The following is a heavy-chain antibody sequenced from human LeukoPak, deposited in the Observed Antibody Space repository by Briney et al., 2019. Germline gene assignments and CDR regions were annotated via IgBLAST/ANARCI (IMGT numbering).Heavy chain of an antibody. Sequence: PSETLSLTCTVSSGSISTSNYYWGWVRQPPGKALEWIGNIFYSGSTYYSPSLKSRVTISLDTSRNQFSLKLNSVTAADTAVYYCASKKVGATIDYWGQGTLVTVSS. V-gene: IGHV4-39*07. CDR2: IFYSGST. CDR1: SGSISTSNYY. D-gene: IGHD1-26*01. J-gene: IGHJ4*02. CDR3: ASKKVGATIDY.